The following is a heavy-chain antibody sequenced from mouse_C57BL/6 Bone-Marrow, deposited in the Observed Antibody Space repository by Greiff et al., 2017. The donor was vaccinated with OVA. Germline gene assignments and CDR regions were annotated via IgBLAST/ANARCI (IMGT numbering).Heavy chain of an antibody. J-gene: IGHJ3*01. CDR1: GFTFSDYY. V-gene: IGHV5-12*01. D-gene: IGHD4-1*01. CDR3: ARQSGTLSAWFAY. Sequence: EVKLMESGGGLVQPGGSLKLSCAASGFTFSDYYMYWVRQTPEKRLEWVAYISNGGGSTYYPDTVKGRFTISRDNAKNTLYLQMSRLKSEDTAMYYCARQSGTLSAWFAYWGQGTLVTVSA. CDR2: ISNGGGST.